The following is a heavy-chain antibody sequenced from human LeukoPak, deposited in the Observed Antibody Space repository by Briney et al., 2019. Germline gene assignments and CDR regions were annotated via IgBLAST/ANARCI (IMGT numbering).Heavy chain of an antibody. D-gene: IGHD2-21*01. CDR3: AKENGAAVISHFDY. CDR1: GFTFSSYG. V-gene: IGHV3-30*18. J-gene: IGHJ4*02. CDR2: ISYDGSNK. Sequence: PGRSLRLSCAASGFTFSSYGMHWVRQAPGKGLEWVAVISYDGSNKYYADSVKGRFTISRDNSKNTLYLQMNSLRAEDTAVYYCAKENGAAVISHFDYWGQGTLVTVSS.